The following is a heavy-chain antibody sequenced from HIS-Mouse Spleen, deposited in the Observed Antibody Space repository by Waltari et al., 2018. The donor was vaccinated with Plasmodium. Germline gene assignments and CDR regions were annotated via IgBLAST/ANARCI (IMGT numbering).Heavy chain of an antibody. D-gene: IGHD5-18*01. Sequence: QVQLQQWGAGLLKPSETLSLTCAVYGGSFSGSYWSWIRQPPGKGLEVIGEINHSGSTNYNPSLKSRVTISVDTSKNQFSLKLSSVTAADTAVYYCARGIGDTAMVNDDYWGQGTLVTVSS. CDR3: ARGIGDTAMVNDDY. CDR2: INHSGST. V-gene: IGHV4-34*01. J-gene: IGHJ4*02. CDR1: GGSFSGSY.